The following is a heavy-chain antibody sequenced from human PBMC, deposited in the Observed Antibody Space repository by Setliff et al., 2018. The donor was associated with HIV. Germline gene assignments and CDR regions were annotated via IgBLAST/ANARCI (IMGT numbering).Heavy chain of an antibody. CDR2: ISSNGGNT. V-gene: IGHV3-64*01. J-gene: IGHJ3*02. CDR3: ARDASISSPYDAFDI. CDR1: GFTFSSYA. Sequence: PGGSLRLSCAASGFTFSSYAMHWVRQAPGKGLEYVSFISSNGGNTYYASSLKGRFTISRDNSKNTLYLQMGSLGAEDMAVYYCARDASISSPYDAFDIWGQGTMVTVSS. D-gene: IGHD6-6*01.